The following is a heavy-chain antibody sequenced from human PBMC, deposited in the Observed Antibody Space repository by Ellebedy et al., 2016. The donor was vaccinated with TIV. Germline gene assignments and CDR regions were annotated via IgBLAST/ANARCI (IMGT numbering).Heavy chain of an antibody. V-gene: IGHV3-23*01. CDR2: ISAGGDST. D-gene: IGHD3-22*01. CDR1: GFTFSSFA. Sequence: GGSLRLSCAASGFTFSSFAVHWVRQAPGKGLEWLSVISAGGDSTYTADSVKGRFTITRDNSKNTLYLQMDRLRAEDTALYYCAKGSSSGFNYDRVGYEYWGQGTLVTVSA. CDR3: AKGSSSGFNYDRVGYEY. J-gene: IGHJ4*02.